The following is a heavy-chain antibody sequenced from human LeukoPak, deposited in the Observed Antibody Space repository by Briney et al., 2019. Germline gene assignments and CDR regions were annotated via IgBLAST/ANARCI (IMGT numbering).Heavy chain of an antibody. V-gene: IGHV4-59*01. CDR3: ASSGDGYNFDY. D-gene: IGHD5-12*01. Sequence: PSETLSLTCTVSGGSISSYYWSWIRQPPGKGLEWIGYIYYSGSTNYNPSLKSRVTISVDTSKNQFSLKLSSVTAADTAVYYCASSGDGYNFDYWGQGTLVTVSS. CDR1: GGSISSYY. J-gene: IGHJ4*02. CDR2: IYYSGST.